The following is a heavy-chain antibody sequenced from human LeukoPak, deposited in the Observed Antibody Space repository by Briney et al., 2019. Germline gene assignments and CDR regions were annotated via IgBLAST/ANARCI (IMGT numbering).Heavy chain of an antibody. D-gene: IGHD1-1*01. Sequence: SETLSLTCTVSGGSISSYYWSWIRQPAGKGLEWIGRIYTSGSTDYNPSLKSRVTMSVDTSKNQFSLRLSSVTAADTAVYYCARYATGTPNWYFDLWGRGTLVTVSS. V-gene: IGHV4-4*07. CDR2: IYTSGST. J-gene: IGHJ2*01. CDR1: GGSISSYY. CDR3: ARYATGTPNWYFDL.